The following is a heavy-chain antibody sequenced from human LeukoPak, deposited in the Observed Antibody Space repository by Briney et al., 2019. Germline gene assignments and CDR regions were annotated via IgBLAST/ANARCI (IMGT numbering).Heavy chain of an antibody. CDR3: ARHDCITPTCYYFYGMDV. V-gene: IGHV4-39*01. Sequence: SETLSLTCTVSGGSISSSSHYWGWIRQPPGKGPEWIGSIYYSGSTYYNPSLKSRVTISVDTSKNQFSLKLSSATATDTAVYFCARHDCITPTCYYFYGMDVWGQGTTVTVSS. CDR1: GGSISSSSHY. D-gene: IGHD3-10*01. J-gene: IGHJ6*02. CDR2: IYYSGST.